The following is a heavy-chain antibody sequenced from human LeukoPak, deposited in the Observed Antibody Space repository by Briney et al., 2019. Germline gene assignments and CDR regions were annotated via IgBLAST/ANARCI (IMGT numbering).Heavy chain of an antibody. D-gene: IGHD3-10*01. CDR2: IYYSGST. V-gene: IGHV4-31*03. CDR3: ARLYYSYSGGFDP. Sequence: SETLSLTCTVSGGSISSGGYSRSWIRQHPGKGLEWIGYIYYSGSTYYNPSLKSRVTISVDTSKNQFSLKLSSVTAADTAVYYCARLYYSYSGGFDPWGQGTLVTVSS. J-gene: IGHJ5*02. CDR1: GGSISSGGYS.